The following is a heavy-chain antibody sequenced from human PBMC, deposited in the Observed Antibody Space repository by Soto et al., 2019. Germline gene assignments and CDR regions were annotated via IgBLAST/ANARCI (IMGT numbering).Heavy chain of an antibody. V-gene: IGHV4-39*01. Sequence: QLQLQESGPGLVKPSETLSLTCTVSGGSISSSSYYWGWIRQPPGKGLEWIGSIYYSGRPYYNPSLKSRVTISVDTSKNQFSLKLSSVTAADTAVYYCARRRYCTNGVCTFQHWGQGTLVTVSS. CDR3: ARRRYCTNGVCTFQH. CDR1: GGSISSSSYY. CDR2: IYYSGRP. J-gene: IGHJ1*01. D-gene: IGHD2-8*01.